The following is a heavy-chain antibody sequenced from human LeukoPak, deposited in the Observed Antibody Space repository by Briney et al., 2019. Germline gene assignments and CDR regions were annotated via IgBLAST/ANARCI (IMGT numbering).Heavy chain of an antibody. CDR1: GGSISRSRYY. CDR3: ARGPEHYDILTGIGY. Sequence: PSETLSLTCTVSGGSISRSRYYWGWIRQPPGKGLEWIGTIFYSGITYYNPSLKSRVTISVDTSKNQFSLKLSSVTAADTAVYYCARGPEHYDILTGIGYWGQGTLVTVSS. V-gene: IGHV4-39*01. CDR2: IFYSGIT. J-gene: IGHJ4*02. D-gene: IGHD3-9*01.